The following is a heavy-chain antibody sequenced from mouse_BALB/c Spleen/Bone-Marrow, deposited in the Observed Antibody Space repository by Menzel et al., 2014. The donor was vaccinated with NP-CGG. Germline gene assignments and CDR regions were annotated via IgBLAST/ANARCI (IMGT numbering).Heavy chain of an antibody. Sequence: VQLVESGAELARPGASVKMSCEASGYTFTGYTMHWVKQRPGQGLEWIGYINPSSGYTNYNQKFKDRATLTADKSSRTAYMQLSSLTSEASAVYYCARGVIFYDYDEDYCSMDYGGQGTSVTVSS. V-gene: IGHV1-4*01. CDR1: GYTFTGYT. CDR2: INPSSGYT. J-gene: IGHJ4*01. D-gene: IGHD2-4*01. CDR3: ARGVIFYDYDEDYCSMDY.